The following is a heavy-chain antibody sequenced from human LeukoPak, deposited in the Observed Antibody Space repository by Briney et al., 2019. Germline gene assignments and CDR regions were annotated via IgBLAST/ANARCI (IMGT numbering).Heavy chain of an antibody. D-gene: IGHD6-6*01. J-gene: IGHJ5*02. Sequence: GASVKVSCKASGYTFTSYDINWVRQATGQGLEWMGWMNPNSGNTGYAQKFQGRVTMTRNTSISTAYMELSSLRSEDTAVYYCARATRIAARTRVNWFDPWGQGTLVTVSS. CDR2: MNPNSGNT. V-gene: IGHV1-8*01. CDR3: ARATRIAARTRVNWFDP. CDR1: GYTFTSYD.